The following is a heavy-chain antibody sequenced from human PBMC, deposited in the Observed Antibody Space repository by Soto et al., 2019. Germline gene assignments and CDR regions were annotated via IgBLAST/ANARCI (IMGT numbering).Heavy chain of an antibody. J-gene: IGHJ6*02. CDR2: TIPLFSTS. Sequence: QEQLVQSGPEVKKPGSSVTVSCKASAGTFNNYAICWVRQAPGQGLEWMGGTIPLFSTSSYAQKFQGRVTITADKSTSTVYMEMRNLKSEDTTLYYCARARGRPYYYYGMDVWGQGTTVTVS. CDR1: AGTFNNYA. CDR3: ARARGRPYYYYGMDV. D-gene: IGHD2-15*01. V-gene: IGHV1-69*06.